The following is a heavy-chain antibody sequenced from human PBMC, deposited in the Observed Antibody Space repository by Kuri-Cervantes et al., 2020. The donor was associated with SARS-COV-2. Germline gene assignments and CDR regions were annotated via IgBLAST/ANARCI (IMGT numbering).Heavy chain of an antibody. J-gene: IGHJ5*02. CDR1: GDSIRGSPYY. CDR3: ARGRIAVVPAAKAFDP. D-gene: IGHD2-2*01. V-gene: IGHV4-39*07. CDR2: VYDSGGT. Sequence: GSLRLSCTVSGDSIRGSPYYWGWIRQPPGKGLEWLATVYDSGGTYTNPSLKSRVTISVDTSKNQFSLKLSSVTAADTAVYYCARGRIAVVPAAKAFDPWGQGTLVTVSS.